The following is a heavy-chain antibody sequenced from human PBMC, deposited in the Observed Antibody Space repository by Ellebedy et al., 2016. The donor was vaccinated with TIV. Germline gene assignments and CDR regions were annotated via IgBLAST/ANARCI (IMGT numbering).Heavy chain of an antibody. Sequence: GESLKISCLTSGFTLHNYWMTWVRQVPGKGLEWVANIQQPGSETYYADSVEGRLTISRDNDKNARYLQMSSLRVEDTAIYYCARHAYHHILRRHSDNHTRDVWGQGTTVTVYS. D-gene: IGHD3-9*01. CDR1: GFTLHNYW. CDR3: ARHAYHHILRRHSDNHTRDV. CDR2: IQQPGSET. J-gene: IGHJ6*02. V-gene: IGHV3-7*03.